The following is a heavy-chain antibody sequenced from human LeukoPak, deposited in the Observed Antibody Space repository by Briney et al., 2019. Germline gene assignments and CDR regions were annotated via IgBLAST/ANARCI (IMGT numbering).Heavy chain of an antibody. CDR1: GGFSFSSYW. Sequence: PGGSLRLPCVTSGGFSFSSYWMSWVRQAPGKGLEWVANIKQDGSEKYYVDSVKGRFTISRDNAKNSLYLQMNSPRAEDTAVYYCAVQNDYYYYTMDVWGQGTTVTVSS. V-gene: IGHV3-7*01. CDR2: IKQDGSEK. J-gene: IGHJ6*02. CDR3: AVQNDYYYYTMDV.